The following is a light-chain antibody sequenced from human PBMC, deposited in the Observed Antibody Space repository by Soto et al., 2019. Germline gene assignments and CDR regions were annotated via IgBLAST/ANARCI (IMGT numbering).Light chain of an antibody. CDR1: QSFSSSY. CDR3: HQDYNLWT. V-gene: IGKV3D-7*01. J-gene: IGKJ1*01. Sequence: IVMTQSPATLSLSPGERATLSCRASQSFSSSYLSWYQQKFGQAPMLLICGASTRATDIPARFSGSVSGPDFTLTISTLQPENFEFYYCHQDYNLWTFGQGTKVEIK. CDR2: GAS.